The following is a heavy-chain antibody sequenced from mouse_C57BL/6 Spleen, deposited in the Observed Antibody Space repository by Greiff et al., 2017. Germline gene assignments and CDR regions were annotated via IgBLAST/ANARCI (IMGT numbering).Heavy chain of an antibody. D-gene: IGHD2-4*01. Sequence: EVQLQQSGAELVKPGASVKLSCTASGFNIPDYCMPWVKQRTEQGLEWIGRIDPEDGETKYAPKFPGKATLTVDPSSSTAYMELHSLTSEDSAVYFCARPYYDYEWYFDVWGTGTTVTVSS. CDR2: IDPEDGET. CDR1: GFNIPDYC. V-gene: IGHV14-2*01. CDR3: ARPYYDYEWYFDV. J-gene: IGHJ1*03.